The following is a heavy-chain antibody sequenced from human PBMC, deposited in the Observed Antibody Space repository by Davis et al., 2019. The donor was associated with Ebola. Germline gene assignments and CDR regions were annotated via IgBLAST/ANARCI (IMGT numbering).Heavy chain of an antibody. CDR1: GGSISGYY. CDR2: IYSSGST. Sequence: PSETLSLTCTVSGGSISGYYWGWVRQPPGKGLEWIGYIYSSGSTSYNPSLQTRVTMSVDTSKNQFSLRLTSVTAADTAIYYCAREGTGYWGQGILVTVSS. V-gene: IGHV4-59*01. CDR3: AREGTGY. J-gene: IGHJ4*02. D-gene: IGHD2-15*01.